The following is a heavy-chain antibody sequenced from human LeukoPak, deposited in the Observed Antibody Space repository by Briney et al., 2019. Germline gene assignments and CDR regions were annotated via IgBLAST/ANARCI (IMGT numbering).Heavy chain of an antibody. Sequence: PSETLSLTCTVSGGSISNYYWSWIRQPPGKGQEWIGFITHSGSTNSKPSLKSRVTISVDTSKNQFSMKLSSVTAADTAVYYCARLYCSSTSCPTTTDAFDIWGQGTMVTVSS. CDR3: ARLYCSSTSCPTTTDAFDI. CDR2: ITHSGST. D-gene: IGHD2-2*01. J-gene: IGHJ3*02. V-gene: IGHV4-59*01. CDR1: GGSISNYY.